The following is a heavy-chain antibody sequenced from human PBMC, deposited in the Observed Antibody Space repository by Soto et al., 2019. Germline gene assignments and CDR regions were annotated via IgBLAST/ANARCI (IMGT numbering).Heavy chain of an antibody. Sequence: ASVKVSCKASGYTFTSYDINWVRQATGQGLEWMGWMNPNSGNTGYAQKFQGRVTMTRNTSISTAYMELSSLRSEDTAVYYCARDPREIGEIDYWGQGTLVTVSS. CDR1: GYTFTSYD. J-gene: IGHJ4*02. CDR2: MNPNSGNT. CDR3: ARDPREIGEIDY. D-gene: IGHD3-10*01. V-gene: IGHV1-8*01.